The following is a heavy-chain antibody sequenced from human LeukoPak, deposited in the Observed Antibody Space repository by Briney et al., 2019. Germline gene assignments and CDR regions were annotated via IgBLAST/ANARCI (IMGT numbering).Heavy chain of an antibody. CDR2: ISSSSSYI. Sequence: GSLRLSCAASGFTFSSYSMNWVRQAPGKGLEWVSSISSSSSYIYYADSVKGRFTISRDNAKNSLYLQMNGLRAEDTAVYYCARDQEYSSSFSAFDIWGQGTMVTVSS. CDR3: ARDQEYSSSFSAFDI. V-gene: IGHV3-21*01. CDR1: GFTFSSYS. J-gene: IGHJ3*02. D-gene: IGHD6-6*01.